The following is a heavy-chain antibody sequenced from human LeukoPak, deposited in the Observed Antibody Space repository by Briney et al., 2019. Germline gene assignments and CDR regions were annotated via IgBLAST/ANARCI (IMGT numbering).Heavy chain of an antibody. J-gene: IGHJ4*02. V-gene: IGHV3-23*01. CDR2: ISGSGGST. Sequence: PGGSLRLSCAASGFTFSSYAMSWVRQAPGKGLEWVPAISGSGGSTYYADSVKGRFTISRDNSKNTLYLQMNSLRAEDTAIYYCAKEYDNSGYYYVAYWGQGTLVTVSS. CDR3: AKEYDNSGYYYVAY. D-gene: IGHD3-22*01. CDR1: GFTFSSYA.